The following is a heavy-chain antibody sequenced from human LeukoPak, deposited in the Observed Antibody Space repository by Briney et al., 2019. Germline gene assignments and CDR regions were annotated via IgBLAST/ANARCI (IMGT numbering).Heavy chain of an antibody. D-gene: IGHD3-22*01. V-gene: IGHV3-21*01. J-gene: IGHJ4*02. CDR2: ISGSSIYI. Sequence: PGGSLRLSCAASGFTFSTYSMNWVRQAPGKGLEWVSSISGSSIYIYYADSVRGRLNTSRNNAKNSLYLQMNTVRAEDTAVYYCARDHPYYDSSGYYYDYWGQGTLVTVSS. CDR3: ARDHPYYDSSGYYYDY. CDR1: GFTFSTYS.